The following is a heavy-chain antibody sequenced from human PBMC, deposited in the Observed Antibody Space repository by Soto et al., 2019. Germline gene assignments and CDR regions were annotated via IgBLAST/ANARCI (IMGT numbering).Heavy chain of an antibody. D-gene: IGHD2-2*01. CDR3: ARADCSSTSCYGARGYYYGMDV. Sequence: ASVKVSCTASGYTFTGYYMHWVRQAPGQGLEWMGWINPNSGGTNYAQKLQGRVTMTRDTSISTAYMELSRLRSDDTAVYYCARADCSSTSCYGARGYYYGMDVWGQGTTVSVS. CDR2: INPNSGGT. J-gene: IGHJ6*02. V-gene: IGHV1-2*02. CDR1: GYTFTGYY.